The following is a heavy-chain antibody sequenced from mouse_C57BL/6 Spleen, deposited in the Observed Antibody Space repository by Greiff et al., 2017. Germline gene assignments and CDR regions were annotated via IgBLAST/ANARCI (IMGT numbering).Heavy chain of an antibody. CDR1: GFSFNTYA. D-gene: IGHD3-2*02. J-gene: IGHJ2*01. Sequence: EVKLVESGGGLVQPKGSLKLSCAASGFSFNTYAMNWVRQAPGKGLEWVARIRSKSNNYATYYADSVKDRFTISRDDSESMLYLQMNNLKTEDTAMYYCVRDSSGYWVFDYWGQGTTLTVSS. CDR3: VRDSSGYWVFDY. V-gene: IGHV10-1*01. CDR2: IRSKSNNYAT.